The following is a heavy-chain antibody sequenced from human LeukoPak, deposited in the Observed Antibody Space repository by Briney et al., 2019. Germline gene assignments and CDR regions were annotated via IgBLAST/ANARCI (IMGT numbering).Heavy chain of an antibody. Sequence: XSLRLSCAASGNYWMHWVRQAPGKGLVWVSHINSDGSWTSYADSVKGRFTISKDNAKNTVYLQMNSLRAEDTAVYYCVSFYETYWGRGTLVTVSS. CDR2: INSDGSWT. V-gene: IGHV3-74*01. J-gene: IGHJ4*02. CDR1: GNYW. D-gene: IGHD2/OR15-2a*01. CDR3: VSFYETY.